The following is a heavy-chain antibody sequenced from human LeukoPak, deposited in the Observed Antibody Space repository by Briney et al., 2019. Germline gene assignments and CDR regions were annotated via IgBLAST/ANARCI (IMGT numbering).Heavy chain of an antibody. CDR3: ARAGTYYYGSGSYSPPDY. V-gene: IGHV4-61*02. CDR1: GGSISSGSYY. Sequence: PSQTLSLTCTVSGGSISSGSYYWSWIRQPAGKGLEWIGRIYTSGSTNYNPSLKSRVTISVDTSKNQFSLKLSSVTAADTAVYYCARAGTYYYGSGSYSPPDYWGQGTLVTVSS. CDR2: IYTSGST. J-gene: IGHJ4*02. D-gene: IGHD3-10*01.